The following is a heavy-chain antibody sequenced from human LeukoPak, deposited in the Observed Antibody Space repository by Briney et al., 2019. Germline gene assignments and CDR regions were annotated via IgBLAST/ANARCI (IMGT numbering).Heavy chain of an antibody. D-gene: IGHD3-10*01. V-gene: IGHV3-30*18. CDR2: ISDDGSNE. CDR1: RFTFSSFG. J-gene: IGHJ3*02. CDR3: AKGLRSGTYYNAFHI. Sequence: GGSLRLSCAASRFTFSSFGMHWVRQAPGKGLEWVALISDDGSNEYYADSVKGRFTISRDNSENTLYLQMNSLRAEDTAVYYCAKGLRSGTYYNAFHIWGQGTMVTVSS.